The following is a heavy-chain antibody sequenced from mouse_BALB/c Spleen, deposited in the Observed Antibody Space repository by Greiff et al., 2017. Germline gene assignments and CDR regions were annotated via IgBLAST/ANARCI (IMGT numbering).Heavy chain of an antibody. Sequence: EVQVVESGGDLVKPGGSLKLSCAASGFTFSSYGMSWVRQTPDKRLEWVATISSGGSYTYYPDSVKGRFTISRDNAKNTLYLQMSSLTSEDTAMYYCARRGDSSGYADYWGQGTTLTVSS. CDR2: ISSGGSYT. CDR1: GFTFSSYG. V-gene: IGHV5-6*01. D-gene: IGHD3-2*01. CDR3: ARRGDSSGYADY. J-gene: IGHJ2*01.